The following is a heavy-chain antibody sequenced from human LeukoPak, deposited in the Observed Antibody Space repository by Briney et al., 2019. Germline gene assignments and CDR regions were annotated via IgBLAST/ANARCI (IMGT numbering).Heavy chain of an antibody. CDR2: ISSSSSYI. D-gene: IGHD2-2*01. Sequence: TGGSLRLSCAASGFTFSSYSMNWVRQAPGKGLEWVSSISSSSSYIYYADSVKGRFTISRDNSKNTLYLQMNSLRPEDTSVYYCARSPTSWYFDYWGQGTLVTVSS. CDR3: ARSPTSWYFDY. CDR1: GFTFSSYS. J-gene: IGHJ4*02. V-gene: IGHV3-21*01.